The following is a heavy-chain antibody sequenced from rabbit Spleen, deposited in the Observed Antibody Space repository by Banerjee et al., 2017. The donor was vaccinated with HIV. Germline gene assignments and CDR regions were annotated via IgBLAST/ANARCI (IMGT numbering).Heavy chain of an antibody. D-gene: IGHD1-1*01. CDR2: IEPIFGNT. Sequence: QSLEESGGGLVQPEGSLTLTCTASGFSFSSSYYMCWVRQAPGKGLEWIGYIEPIFGNTYYANWVNGRFTISSHNAQNTLYLQLSSLTAADTATYFCARNYVNTFDPWGPGTLVTVS. CDR3: ARNYVNTFDP. V-gene: IGHV1S40*01. CDR1: GFSFSSSYY. J-gene: IGHJ2*01.